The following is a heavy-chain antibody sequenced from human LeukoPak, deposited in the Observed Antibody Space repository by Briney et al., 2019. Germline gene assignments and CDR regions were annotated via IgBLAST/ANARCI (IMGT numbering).Heavy chain of an antibody. CDR3: VSGRGWTSDY. Sequence: GGSLRLSCAASEFTFSTYWMTWVRQAPGKGLEWVANIKQDGSEKYYVDSVKGRFTISRDNAKNSLYLQMNSLRAEDTAMYYCVSGRGWTSDYWGQGTLVTVSS. V-gene: IGHV3-7*03. CDR1: EFTFSTYW. CDR2: IKQDGSEK. D-gene: IGHD6-19*01. J-gene: IGHJ4*02.